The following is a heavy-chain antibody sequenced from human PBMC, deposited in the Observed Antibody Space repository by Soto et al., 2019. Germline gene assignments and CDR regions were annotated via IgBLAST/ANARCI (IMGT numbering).Heavy chain of an antibody. J-gene: IGHJ2*01. CDR2: INWNGGST. Sequence: VDFGVSRILQKKRKGLEWVSGINWNGGSTGYADSVKGRFTISRDNAKNSLYLQMNSLRAEDTALFFYFQAEDGIRDVRSVSAFLLNRSSDL. CDR3: FQAEDGIRDVRSVSAFLLNRSSDL. D-gene: IGHD3-10*02. V-gene: IGHV3-20*03. CDR1: VDFG.